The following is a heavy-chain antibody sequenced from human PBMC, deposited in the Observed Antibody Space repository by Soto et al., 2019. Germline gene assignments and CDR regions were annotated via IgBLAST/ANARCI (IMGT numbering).Heavy chain of an antibody. CDR3: ARCDYGYGMDV. J-gene: IGHJ6*02. CDR2: ISYSGSA. V-gene: IGHV4-39*01. CDR1: GESIGGSTHY. D-gene: IGHD4-17*01. Sequence: AETLSLTCTASGESIGGSTHYWGWIRQPPGKALEWIGSISYSGSALYNPSLKSRVNISVDTSKNQFSLKLSSVTAADTAVYYRARCDYGYGMDVWGQGTTVTVS.